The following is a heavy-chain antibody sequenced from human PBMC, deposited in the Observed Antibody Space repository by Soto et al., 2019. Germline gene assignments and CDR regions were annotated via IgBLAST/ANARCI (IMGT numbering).Heavy chain of an antibody. CDR1: GFTFKNYA. D-gene: IGHD3-3*01. Sequence: QPGGSLRLSCAASGFTFKNYAMTWVRQAPGKGLEWVSSIHGSGGGTYYADSVKGRFTISRDNSKNTLYLQMNSLRAEDTAVYYCARDKARDITIFGVDIKNYYYMDVWGKGTTVTVSS. CDR2: IHGSGGGT. V-gene: IGHV3-23*01. CDR3: ARDKARDITIFGVDIKNYYYMDV. J-gene: IGHJ6*03.